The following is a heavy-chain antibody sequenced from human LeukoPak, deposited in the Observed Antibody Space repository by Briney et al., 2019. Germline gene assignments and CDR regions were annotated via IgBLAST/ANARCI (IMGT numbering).Heavy chain of an antibody. CDR3: ARGHYYYGSEYDY. D-gene: IGHD3-10*01. Sequence: ASVKVSCKASGYTFTGYYIHWVRQAPGQGLEWMGWINPNSGGTNYAQKLQGRVTMTTDTSTSTAYMELRSLRSDDTAVYYCARGHYYYGSEYDYWGQGTLVTVSS. CDR2: INPNSGGT. J-gene: IGHJ4*02. CDR1: GYTFTGYY. V-gene: IGHV1-2*02.